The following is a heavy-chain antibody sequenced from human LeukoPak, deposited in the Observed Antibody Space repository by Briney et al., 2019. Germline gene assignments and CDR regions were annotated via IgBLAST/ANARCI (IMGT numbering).Heavy chain of an antibody. CDR1: GFTFSSYA. CDR3: ARCDRREFVYYMDV. CDR2: ISGSGGST. J-gene: IGHJ6*03. V-gene: IGHV3-23*01. D-gene: IGHD3-10*01. Sequence: GGSLRLSCAASGFTFSSYAMSWVRQAPGKVLEWVSAISGSGGSTYYANSVKGRFTISRDNSKNTLYLQMNSLRAEATAVYYCARCDRREFVYYMDVWGKGTTVTVSS.